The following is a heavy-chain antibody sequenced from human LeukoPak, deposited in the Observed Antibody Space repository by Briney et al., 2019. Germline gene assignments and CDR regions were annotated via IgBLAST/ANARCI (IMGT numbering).Heavy chain of an antibody. CDR2: INPSGGST. CDR1: GYTFTSYY. CDR3: AKDRWSRLDCSSTSCSPSGSDY. Sequence: GASVKVSCKASGYTFTSYYMHWVRQAPGQGLEWMGIINPSGGSTSNAQKFQGRVSMTRDTSTRTVYMELSSLRSEDTAVYYCAKDRWSRLDCSSTSCSPSGSDYWGQGTLVTVSS. D-gene: IGHD2-2*01. V-gene: IGHV1-46*01. J-gene: IGHJ4*02.